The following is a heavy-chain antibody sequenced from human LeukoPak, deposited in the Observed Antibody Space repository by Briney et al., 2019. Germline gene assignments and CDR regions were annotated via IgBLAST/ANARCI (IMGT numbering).Heavy chain of an antibody. CDR1: GFTFSGKS. CDR2: IGPSSSTI. D-gene: IGHD6-6*01. J-gene: IGHJ4*02. Sequence: GGSLRLSCAASGFTFSGKSMNWVRQAPGKGLEWVSYIGPSSSTIYYADSVKGRFTISRDNAKNSLYLQMNNLRVEDTAVYYCARDPNIAARRTYYFVYWGQGTLVTVSS. CDR3: ARDPNIAARRTYYFVY. V-gene: IGHV3-48*01.